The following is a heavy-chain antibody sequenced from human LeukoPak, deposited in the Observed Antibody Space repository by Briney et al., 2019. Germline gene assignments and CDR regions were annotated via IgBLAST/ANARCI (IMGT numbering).Heavy chain of an antibody. CDR1: GYSFTSYC. V-gene: IGHV5-51*01. CDR2: IFSGDSGT. J-gene: IGHJ3*01. CDR3: GMSGDRVPLQDDVFDV. Sequence: GESLQISCKVSGYSFTSYCIGWVRQMPGNGLEWMGVIFSGDSGTTYSASFQGQVTISVAKSINTAYLQWSSLQASDTAMYYCGMSGDRVPLQDDVFDVWGQGTMVTVST. D-gene: IGHD1-26*01.